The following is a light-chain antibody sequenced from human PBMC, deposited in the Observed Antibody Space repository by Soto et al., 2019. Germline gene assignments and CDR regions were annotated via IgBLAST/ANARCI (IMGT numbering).Light chain of an antibody. V-gene: IGLV2-8*01. J-gene: IGLJ2*01. CDR2: QVT. CDR3: RSYAGGNTCV. CDR1: INDVGSYNY. Sequence: QSALTQPPSASGSPGQSVTISCAGTINDVGSYNYVSWYQQHPGKVPKLMIYQVTKRPSGVPDRFSASKSDTTASLTISGLQAEDEGDYYCRSYAGGNTCVFGGGTKLTVL.